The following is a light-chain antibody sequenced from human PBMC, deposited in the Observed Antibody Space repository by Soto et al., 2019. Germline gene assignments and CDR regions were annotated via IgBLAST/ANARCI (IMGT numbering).Light chain of an antibody. Sequence: QSVLTQPPSVSGAPGQRVTISCSGTSSSIGAGYEVHWYHQLPGTAPKLVVSGNGNRPSGVPDRFSGSKSGNTASLTISGLQDEDEADYYCSSFAATHTYIFGTGTKVTVL. CDR3: SSFAATHTYI. CDR1: SSSIGAGYE. CDR2: GNG. V-gene: IGLV1-40*01. J-gene: IGLJ1*01.